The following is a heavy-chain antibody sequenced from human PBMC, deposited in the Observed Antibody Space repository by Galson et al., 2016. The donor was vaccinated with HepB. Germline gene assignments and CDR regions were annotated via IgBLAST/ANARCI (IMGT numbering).Heavy chain of an antibody. CDR1: GFTFSAHY. CDR2: IDSSGRPL. Sequence: SLRLSCAASGFTFSAHYMGWIRQAPGKGLEWISYIDSSGRPLYYADSVKGRFTISRDNVRNTLYLGMNGLRDEDTAISYCTRDPDTSSKVDVWGQGTTVIVSS. CDR3: TRDPDTSSKVDV. D-gene: IGHD5-18*01. V-gene: IGHV3-11*01. J-gene: IGHJ6*02.